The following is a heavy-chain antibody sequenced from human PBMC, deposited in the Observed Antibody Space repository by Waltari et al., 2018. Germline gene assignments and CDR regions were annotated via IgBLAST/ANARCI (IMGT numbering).Heavy chain of an antibody. CDR2: IKQEGSGK. V-gene: IGHV3-7*01. J-gene: IGHJ4*02. Sequence: EVQLVESGGGLVQPGGSLRLSCAASGFTFSSYWMSWVRQAPGRGLGWGANIKQEGSGKYYVDSVKGRFTISRDNAKNSLYLQMNSLRAEDTAVYYCARDDAAAAGTVDYWGQGTLVTVSS. CDR3: ARDDAAAAGTVDY. CDR1: GFTFSSYW. D-gene: IGHD6-13*01.